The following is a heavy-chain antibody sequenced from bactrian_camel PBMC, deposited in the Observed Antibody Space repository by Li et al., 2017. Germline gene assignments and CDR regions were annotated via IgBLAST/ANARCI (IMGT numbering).Heavy chain of an antibody. V-gene: IGHV3-2*01. CDR1: GFTFSTHY. CDR2: IYGGGGSI. CDR3: ANWGDNY. D-gene: IGHD5*01. J-gene: IGHJ4*01. Sequence: QVQLVESGGGLVQPGGSLRLSCAASGFTFSTHYMSWVRQAPGKGLEWVASIYGGGGSIKFGDSVKARFTIARDNAKNTLYLQLNSLKTEDTAMYYCANWGDNYWGQGTQVTVS.